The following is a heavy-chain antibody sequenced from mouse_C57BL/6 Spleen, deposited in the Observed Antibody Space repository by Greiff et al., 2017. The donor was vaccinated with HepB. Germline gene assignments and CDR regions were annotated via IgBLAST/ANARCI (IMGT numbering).Heavy chain of an antibody. Sequence: EVQGVESGGGLVKPGGSLKLSCAASGFTFSSYAMSWVRQTPEKRLEWVATISDGGSYTYYPDNVKGRFTISRDNAKNNLYLQMSHLKSEDTAMYYCANYGSSYGFAYWGQGTLVTVSA. CDR2: ISDGGSYT. J-gene: IGHJ3*01. D-gene: IGHD1-1*01. CDR3: ANYGSSYGFAY. CDR1: GFTFSSYA. V-gene: IGHV5-4*01.